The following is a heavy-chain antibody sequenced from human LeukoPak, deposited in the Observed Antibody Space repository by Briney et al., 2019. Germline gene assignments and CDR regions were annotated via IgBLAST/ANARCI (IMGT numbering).Heavy chain of an antibody. V-gene: IGHV4-39*02. Sequence: SETLSLTCTVSGGSISSSSYYWGWIRQPPGKGLEWIGSIYYSGSTYYNPSLKSRVTISVDTSKNQFSLKLSSVTAADTAVYYCARESARLSYALDYWGQGTLVTVSS. CDR3: ARESARLSYALDY. CDR1: GGSISSSSYY. CDR2: IYYSGST. J-gene: IGHJ4*02. D-gene: IGHD3-16*02.